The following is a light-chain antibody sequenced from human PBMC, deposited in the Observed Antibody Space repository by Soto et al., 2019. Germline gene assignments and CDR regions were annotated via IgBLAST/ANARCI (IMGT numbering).Light chain of an antibody. CDR2: AAS. Sequence: DIQMTQSPSSLSASVGDRVTITCRASQSITTYLNWYRQKPGKAPKLLIYAASSLQSGVPSRFSGSGSETELTLSISSLQPEDFATYFCQQIYSAPLTCGGGTKVEIK. CDR3: QQIYSAPLT. J-gene: IGKJ4*01. V-gene: IGKV1-39*01. CDR1: QSITTY.